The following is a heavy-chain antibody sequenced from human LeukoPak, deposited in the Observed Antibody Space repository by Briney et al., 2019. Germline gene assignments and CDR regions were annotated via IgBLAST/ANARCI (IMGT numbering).Heavy chain of an antibody. V-gene: IGHV3-11*01. D-gene: IGHD3-22*01. CDR2: ISSSGSTI. J-gene: IGHJ4*02. CDR3: ARESGYYYDSSGYYDL. Sequence: GGSLRPSCAASGFTFSDYHMSWIRQAPGKGLEWVSYISSSGSTIYYADSVKGRFTISRDNAKNSLYLQMNSLRAEDTAVYYCARESGYYYDSSGYYDLWGQGTLVTVSS. CDR1: GFTFSDYH.